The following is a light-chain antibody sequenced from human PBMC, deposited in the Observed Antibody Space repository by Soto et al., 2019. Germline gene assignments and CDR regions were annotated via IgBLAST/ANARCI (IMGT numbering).Light chain of an antibody. V-gene: IGKV3-15*01. CDR3: QQYNSWPRT. Sequence: DTVLTQSPATLSVSQGEIATLYCRASQNIKTNLAWYQHKPGQAPRLLIYGAFTGATGVPARFSGSGSGTEFTLTISSLQSEDFATYYCQQYNSWPRTFGQGTKVDIK. CDR1: QNIKTN. CDR2: GAF. J-gene: IGKJ1*01.